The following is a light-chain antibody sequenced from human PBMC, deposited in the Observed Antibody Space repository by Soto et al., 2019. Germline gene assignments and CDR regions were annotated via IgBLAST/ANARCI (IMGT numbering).Light chain of an antibody. Sequence: DIQMTQSPSTLSASVGDRVTITCRASQSISSWLAWYQQKPGKAPKLLIYDASSLESGVPSRFSGSGSGTEFTLTLSSLQPDDFATYDCQQYNSYSPLWTFVQGTKVEIK. CDR2: DAS. J-gene: IGKJ1*01. CDR3: QQYNSYSPLWT. CDR1: QSISSW. V-gene: IGKV1-5*01.